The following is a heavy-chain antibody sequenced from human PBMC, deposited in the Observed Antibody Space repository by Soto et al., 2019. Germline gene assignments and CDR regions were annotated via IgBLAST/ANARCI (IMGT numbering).Heavy chain of an antibody. D-gene: IGHD2-2*01. CDR2: IYHSGST. J-gene: IGHJ5*02. Sequence: PSETLSLTCGVSGYSISSGDYWGWIRQPPGKGLEWIGSIYHSGSTYYNPSLNSRVTISVDTSNNQFSLKLSSVTAADTAVYYCAREVGYCSSTSCLNWFDPWGQGTLVTVSS. CDR3: AREVGYCSSTSCLNWFDP. CDR1: GYSISSGDY. V-gene: IGHV4-38-2*02.